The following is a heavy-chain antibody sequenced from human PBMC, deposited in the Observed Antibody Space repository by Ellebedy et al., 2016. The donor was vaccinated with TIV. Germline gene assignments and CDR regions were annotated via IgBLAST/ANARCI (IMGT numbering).Heavy chain of an antibody. CDR3: TRGPLDKIAIADEY. CDR2: INPNGRST. J-gene: IGHJ4*02. D-gene: IGHD2-21*01. CDR1: GFTFSNYW. Sequence: GGSLRLSXEVSGFTFSNYWMHWVRRAPGKGLAWVSCINPNGRSTTYADSVKGRFTVSRDDAKNTLFLQMNGLTAEDTAVYFCTRGPLDKIAIADEYWGQGTLVTVSS. V-gene: IGHV3-74*03.